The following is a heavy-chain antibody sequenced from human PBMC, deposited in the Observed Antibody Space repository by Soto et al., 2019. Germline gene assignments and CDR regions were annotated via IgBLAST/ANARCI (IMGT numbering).Heavy chain of an antibody. Sequence: GGSLRLSCAASGFTFSSYCMHWVRQAPGKGLEWVAVIWYDGSNKYYADSVKGRFTISRDNSKNTLYLQMNSLRAEDTAVYYCARDYIAVAGILYYYYGMDVWGQGTTVTVSS. CDR1: GFTFSSYC. D-gene: IGHD6-19*01. J-gene: IGHJ6*02. V-gene: IGHV3-33*01. CDR2: IWYDGSNK. CDR3: ARDYIAVAGILYYYYGMDV.